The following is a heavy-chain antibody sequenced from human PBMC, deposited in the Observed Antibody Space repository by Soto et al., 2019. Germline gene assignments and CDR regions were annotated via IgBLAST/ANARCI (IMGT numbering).Heavy chain of an antibody. V-gene: IGHV3-74*01. D-gene: IGHD3-3*01. Sequence: GGSLRLSCAASGFTFSSYWMHWVRQAPGKGLVWVSRINSDGSSTSYADSVKGRFTISRDNAKNTLYLQMDSLRAEDTAIYYCARDRSLIFAVPPYGMDVWGQGTTVTVSS. CDR2: INSDGSST. CDR3: ARDRSLIFAVPPYGMDV. CDR1: GFTFSSYW. J-gene: IGHJ6*02.